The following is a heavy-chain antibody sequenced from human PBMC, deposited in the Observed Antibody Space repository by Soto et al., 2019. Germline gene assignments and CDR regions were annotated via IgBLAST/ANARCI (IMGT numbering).Heavy chain of an antibody. J-gene: IGHJ5*02. V-gene: IGHV1-69*13. Sequence: SVKVSCKASGGTFSSYAISWVRQAPGQGLERMGGIIPIFGTANYAQKFQGRVTITADESTSTAYMELSSLRSEDTAVYYCAMDMGYCSSTSCWVGNWFDPWGQGTLVTVSS. CDR3: AMDMGYCSSTSCWVGNWFDP. CDR1: GGTFSSYA. CDR2: IIPIFGTA. D-gene: IGHD2-2*01.